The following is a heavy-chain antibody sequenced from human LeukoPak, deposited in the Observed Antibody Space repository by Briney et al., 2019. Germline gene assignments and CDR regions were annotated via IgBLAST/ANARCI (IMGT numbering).Heavy chain of an antibody. J-gene: IGHJ4*02. V-gene: IGHV4-61*08. CDR1: GDSISSGGFS. CDR2: IYYSGST. D-gene: IGHD5-18*01. Sequence: PSQTLSLTCAVSGDSISSGGFSWSWIRQPPGKGLEWIGYIYYSGSTNYNPSLKSRVTISVDTSKNQFSLKLSSVTAADTAVYYCAREPQFSYGYDYWGQGTLVTVSS. CDR3: AREPQFSYGYDY.